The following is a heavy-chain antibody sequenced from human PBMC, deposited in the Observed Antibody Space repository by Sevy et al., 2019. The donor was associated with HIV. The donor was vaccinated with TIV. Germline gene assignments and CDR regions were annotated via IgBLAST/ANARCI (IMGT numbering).Heavy chain of an antibody. V-gene: IGHV1-2*02. CDR1: GYTFTGYY. J-gene: IGHJ4*02. CDR2: INPNSGGT. D-gene: IGHD4-17*01. Sequence: ASVKVSCKASGYTFTGYYMHWVRQAPGQGLEWMGWINPNSGGTNYAQKFQGTVTMTRDTSISTAYMELSRLRSDDTAVYYCARDFRYDYGDPKLRYFDYWGQGTLVTVSS. CDR3: ARDFRYDYGDPKLRYFDY.